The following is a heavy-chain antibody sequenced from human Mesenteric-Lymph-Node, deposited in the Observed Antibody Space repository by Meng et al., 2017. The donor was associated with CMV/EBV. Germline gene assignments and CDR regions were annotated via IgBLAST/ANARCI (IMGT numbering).Heavy chain of an antibody. CDR3: ARWGYSSGWYIDY. Sequence: GESLKISCAASGFTFSNSDMNWVRHAPGKGLEWVSGVSWNGSRTHYADSVKGRFIISRDNAKNSLYLQMNSLRAEDTAVYYCARWGYSSGWYIDYWGQGTLVTVSS. J-gene: IGHJ4*02. V-gene: IGHV3-19*01. CDR2: VSWNGSRT. D-gene: IGHD6-19*01. CDR1: GFTFSNSD.